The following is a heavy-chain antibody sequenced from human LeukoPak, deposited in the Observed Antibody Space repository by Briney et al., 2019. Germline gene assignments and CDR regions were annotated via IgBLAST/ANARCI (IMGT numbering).Heavy chain of an antibody. CDR2: IYYSGNT. D-gene: IGHD1-26*01. Sequence: SGTLSLTCTVSGGSVSGGGYYWSWIRQPPGKGLEWIGYIYYSGNTNYNPSLKSRVTISLDMSKNQFSLKLSSVTAADTAIYYCARSRWELLDYWGQGTLVTVSS. CDR1: GGSVSGGGYY. CDR3: ARSRWELLDY. V-gene: IGHV4-61*08. J-gene: IGHJ4*02.